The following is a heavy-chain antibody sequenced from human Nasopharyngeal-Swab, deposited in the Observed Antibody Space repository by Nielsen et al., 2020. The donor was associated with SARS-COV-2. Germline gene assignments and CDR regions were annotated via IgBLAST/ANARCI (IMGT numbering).Heavy chain of an antibody. CDR2: IKQDGSEL. V-gene: IGHV3-7*01. D-gene: IGHD3-3*01. J-gene: IGHJ4*02. Sequence: GESLKISCATSGFSFSSYSMTWVRQAPGKGLEWVANIKQDGSELYYVDSVKGRFTISRDNAKNSLFLQMNSLRAEDTAVYYCARDRTDYDFWSHYYTYYLDFWGQGTLVTASS. CDR1: GFSFSSYS. CDR3: ARDRTDYDFWSHYYTYYLDF.